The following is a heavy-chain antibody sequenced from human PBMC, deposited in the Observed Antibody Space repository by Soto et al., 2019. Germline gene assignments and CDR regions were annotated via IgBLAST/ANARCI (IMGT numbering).Heavy chain of an antibody. V-gene: IGHV3-23*01. CDR2: MSGSDGRT. J-gene: IGHJ4*02. CDR1: GFTFSTFA. D-gene: IGHD2-2*01. CDR3: AKESPSCSSSTCRFYYFDN. Sequence: VQLLESGGGLVQPGGSLRLSCAASGFTFSTFAMSWVRQAPGKGLEWVSAMSGSDGRTFYAESVKGRFTISRDNSRNSLSLQMNSLRVEDTVIYYCAKESPSCSSSTCRFYYFDNWGQGTLVTVSS.